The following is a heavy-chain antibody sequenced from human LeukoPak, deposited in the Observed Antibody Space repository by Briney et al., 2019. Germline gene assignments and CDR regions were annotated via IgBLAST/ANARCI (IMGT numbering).Heavy chain of an antibody. Sequence: GGSLRLSCAGSGFTFSHYGIYWVRQAPGKGLEWVTAIWYDGSKQLYRDAVKGRFTISRDDSKNTVFLQMNSLRAEDTAVYFCARDLSYGSGEFWGQGTLVTVSS. V-gene: IGHV3-33*01. CDR1: GFTFSHYG. CDR2: IWYDGSKQ. D-gene: IGHD3-10*01. J-gene: IGHJ4*02. CDR3: ARDLSYGSGEF.